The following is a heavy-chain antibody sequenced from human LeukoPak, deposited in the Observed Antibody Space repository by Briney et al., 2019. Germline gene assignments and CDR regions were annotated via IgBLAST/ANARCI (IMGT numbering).Heavy chain of an antibody. CDR3: AKDKSSGLGELSLFAYFDY. V-gene: IGHV3-23*01. CDR2: ISGSGVIT. Sequence: GGSLRLSCAASGFTFSSYAMSWVRQAPGKGLEWVSTISGSGVITFYADSVKGRFTISRDNSKNTLYLQMNSLRAEDTAVYYCAKDKSSGLGELSLFAYFDYWGQGTLVTVSS. CDR1: GFTFSSYA. D-gene: IGHD3-16*02. J-gene: IGHJ4*02.